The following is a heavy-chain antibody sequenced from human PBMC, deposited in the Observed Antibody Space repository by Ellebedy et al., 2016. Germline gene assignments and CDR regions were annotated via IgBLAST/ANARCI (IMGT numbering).Heavy chain of an antibody. CDR3: ARAEGYCSSISCYFGYWYFDY. CDR2: ISVYNGNR. D-gene: IGHD2-2*01. CDR1: GYTFTSYG. V-gene: IGHV1-18*01. Sequence: ASVKVSFXASGYTFTSYGISWVRQAPGEGLEWMGWISVYNGNRNYAQKFQGRVTMTTDTSTSTAYMELRSLRSDDTAVYYCARAEGYCSSISCYFGYWYFDYWGQGTLVTVSS. J-gene: IGHJ4*02.